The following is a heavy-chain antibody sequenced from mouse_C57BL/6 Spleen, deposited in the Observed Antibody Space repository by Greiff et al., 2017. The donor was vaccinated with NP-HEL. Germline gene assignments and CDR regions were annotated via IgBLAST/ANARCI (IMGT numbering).Heavy chain of an antibody. CDR2: INPNNGGT. V-gene: IGHV1-18*01. D-gene: IGHD2-3*01. CDR1: GYTFTDYN. Sequence: EVQLQQSGPELVKPGASVKIPCKASGYTFTDYNMDWVKQSPGKSLEWIGVINPNNGGTIYNQKFKGKATLTVDKSSSTAYMELRSLTSEDTAVYYCARRGYCPSWFAYWGQGTLVSVSA. J-gene: IGHJ3*01. CDR3: ARRGYCPSWFAY.